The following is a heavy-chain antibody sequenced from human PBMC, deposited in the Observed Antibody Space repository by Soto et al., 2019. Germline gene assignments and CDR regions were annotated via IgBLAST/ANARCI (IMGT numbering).Heavy chain of an antibody. J-gene: IGHJ6*02. CDR3: ATQTISYCLDI. CDR1: GDSITSRNW. CDR2: MHYDGTT. D-gene: IGHD3-3*01. Sequence: QVQLQESGPGLVLPSGTLSLTCGVSGDSITSRNWWAWVRQTPGKGLEWIGEMHYDGTTNYNPSLKSLVITSIDTTRNQFSLRLKSLSAADTALYYCATQTISYCLDIWGQGTMVTVSS. V-gene: IGHV4-4*02.